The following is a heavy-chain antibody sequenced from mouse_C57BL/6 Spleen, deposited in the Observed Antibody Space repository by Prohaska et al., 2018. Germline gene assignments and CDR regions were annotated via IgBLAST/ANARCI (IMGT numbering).Heavy chain of an antibody. D-gene: IGHD2-1*01. CDR2: INPNNGGT. V-gene: IGHV1-26*01. Sequence: QSHGKSLEWIEDINPNNGGTSYNQKFKGKATLTVDKSSSTAYMELRSLTSEDSAVYYCASSRYYGNYEVYYFDYWGQGTTLTVSS. CDR3: ASSRYYGNYEVYYFDY. J-gene: IGHJ2*01.